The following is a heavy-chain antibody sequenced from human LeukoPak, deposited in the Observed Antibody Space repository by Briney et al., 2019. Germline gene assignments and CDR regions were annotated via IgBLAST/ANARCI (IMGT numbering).Heavy chain of an antibody. V-gene: IGHV3-21*01. D-gene: IGHD3-22*01. J-gene: IGHJ1*01. CDR2: ISSSSSYI. CDR1: GFTFSSYS. CDR3: AREWLYYYDSSSYYYGSEYFQH. Sequence: GGSLRLSCAASGFTFSSYSMNWVRQAPGKGLEWVSSISSSSSYIYYADSVKGRFTISRDNAKNSLYLQMNSLRAEDTAVYYCAREWLYYYDSSSYYYGSEYFQHWGQGTLVTVSS.